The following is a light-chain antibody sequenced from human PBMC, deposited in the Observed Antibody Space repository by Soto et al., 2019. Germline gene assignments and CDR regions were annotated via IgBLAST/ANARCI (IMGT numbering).Light chain of an antibody. V-gene: IGKV3-15*01. J-gene: IGKJ4*01. CDR2: GAS. CDR3: QQFHMWPLT. CDR1: LSVSSN. Sequence: EIVMTQSPATLSLSPGERATLSCWASLSVSSNLAWYQQKPGQAPRLLIYGASARATGIPARFSGSGSVTEFTFTISSLQSEYSAVYYCQQFHMWPLTFGGGTNIEIK.